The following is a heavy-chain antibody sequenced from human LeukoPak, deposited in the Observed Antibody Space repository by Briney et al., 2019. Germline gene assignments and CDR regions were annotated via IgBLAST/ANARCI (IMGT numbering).Heavy chain of an antibody. CDR3: ARDQGNDFWSGYYNVFDY. CDR2: ISSSSSTI. V-gene: IGHV3-48*02. CDR1: GFTFSSYS. J-gene: IGHJ4*02. Sequence: GGSLRLSCAASGFTFSSYSMNWVRQAPGKGLEWVSYISSSSSTIYYADSVKGRFTIPRDNAKNSLYLQMNSLRDEDTAVYYCARDQGNDFWSGYYNVFDYWGQGTLVTVSS. D-gene: IGHD3-3*01.